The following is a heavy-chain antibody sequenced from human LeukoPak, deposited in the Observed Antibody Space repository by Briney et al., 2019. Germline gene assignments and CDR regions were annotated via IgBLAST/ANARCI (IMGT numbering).Heavy chain of an antibody. J-gene: IGHJ3*02. CDR3: ARRLAYCGGDCYKDAFDI. CDR1: GGTLSSYA. Sequence: SVKVSCKASGGTLSSYAISWVRQAPGQGLEWMGGIIPIFGTANYAQKFQGRVTITADESTSTAYMELSSLRSEDTAVYYCARRLAYCGGDCYKDAFDIWGQGTMVTVSS. D-gene: IGHD2-21*01. CDR2: IIPIFGTA. V-gene: IGHV1-69*13.